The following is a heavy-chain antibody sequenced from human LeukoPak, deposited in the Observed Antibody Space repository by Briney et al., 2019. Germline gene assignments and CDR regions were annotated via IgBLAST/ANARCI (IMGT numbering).Heavy chain of an antibody. CDR3: AKDFPYGDYVGYFQH. V-gene: IGHV3-23*01. Sequence: GGSLRLSCAASGFTFSSYALSWVRQAPGKGLEWVSAISGSGGSTYYADSVKGRFTISRDNSKNTLYLQMNSLRAEDTAVYYCAKDFPYGDYVGYFQHWGQGTLVTVSS. D-gene: IGHD4-17*01. CDR1: GFTFSSYA. CDR2: ISGSGGST. J-gene: IGHJ1*01.